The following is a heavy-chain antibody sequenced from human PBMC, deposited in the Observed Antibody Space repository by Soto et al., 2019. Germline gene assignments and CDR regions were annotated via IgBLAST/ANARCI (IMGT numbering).Heavy chain of an antibody. CDR2: IYYSGST. CDR3: ARHPSASGDSFDI. V-gene: IGHV4-59*08. D-gene: IGHD6-13*01. J-gene: IGHJ3*02. CDR1: GDSISRYY. Sequence: PSETLSLTCTVSGDSISRYYWSWIRQFPGKGLEWIGYIYYSGSTNYNPSLKSRITISVDTSRNQFSLKLSSVTAADTAVYYCARHPSASGDSFDIWGQGTMVTVSS.